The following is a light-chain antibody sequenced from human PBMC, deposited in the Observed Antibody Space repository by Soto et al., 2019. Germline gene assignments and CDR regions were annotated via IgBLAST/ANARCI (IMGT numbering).Light chain of an antibody. Sequence: DIVLTQAPDNLSLSPGESATLSCRVSQFTNGKYVAWYQQRHGLPPRLLVYGASKRAPGIPDRFRGSGSGSEFTLTISAVEPEDFAVYFCQHSGSSPPVTFGQGTRLDIK. CDR3: QHSGSSPPVT. CDR1: QFTNGKY. CDR2: GAS. V-gene: IGKV3-20*01. J-gene: IGKJ5*01.